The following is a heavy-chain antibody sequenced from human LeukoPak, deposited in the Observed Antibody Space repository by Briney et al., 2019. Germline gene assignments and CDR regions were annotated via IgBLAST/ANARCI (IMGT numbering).Heavy chain of an antibody. D-gene: IGHD1-26*01. J-gene: IGHJ4*02. Sequence: GGSLRLSCAASGFTFSSYDMHWVRQATGKGLEWVSAIGVAANTFYSGSVKGRFTISRENAKNSLYPLMTSLRAEDTAVYYCARQNTPHGNFDYWGQGILVTVSS. V-gene: IGHV3-13*01. CDR3: ARQNTPHGNFDY. CDR1: GFTFSSYD. CDR2: IGVAANT.